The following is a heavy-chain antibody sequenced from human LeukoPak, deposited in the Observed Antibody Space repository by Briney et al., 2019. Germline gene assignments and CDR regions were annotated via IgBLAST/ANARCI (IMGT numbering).Heavy chain of an antibody. CDR1: GGSISSYY. CDR2: IYYSGST. J-gene: IGHJ4*02. V-gene: IGHV4-59*08. D-gene: IGHD5/OR15-5a*01. Sequence: ETLSLTCTVSGGSISSYYWSWIRQPPGKGLEWIGYIYYSGSTNYNPSLKSRVTISVDTSKNRFSLKLSSVTAADTAVYYCARANRVSLYYFDYWGQGTLVTVSS. CDR3: ARANRVSLYYFDY.